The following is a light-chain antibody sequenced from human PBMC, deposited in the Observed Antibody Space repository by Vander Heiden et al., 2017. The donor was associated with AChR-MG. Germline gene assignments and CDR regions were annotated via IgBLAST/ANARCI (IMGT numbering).Light chain of an antibody. CDR1: QDIGNR. CDR2: DTS. V-gene: IGKV1-33*01. J-gene: IGKJ2*01. CDR3: QQDDDLPPYT. Sequence: DIQMTQSPSSLSASVGDRVTITCQASQDIGNRLNWYQQNPGKAPKLLIFDTSQLETGVPSRFSGSGFGTEFTLTIDSLQPEDFATYFCQQDDDLPPYTFGQGTRVDIK.